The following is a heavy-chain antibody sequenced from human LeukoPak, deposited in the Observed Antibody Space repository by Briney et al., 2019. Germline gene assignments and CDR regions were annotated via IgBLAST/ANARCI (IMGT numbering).Heavy chain of an antibody. CDR1: GGTFSSYA. D-gene: IGHD5-18*01. CDR3: AGFSGYSYGYWEDYFDY. V-gene: IGHV1-69*13. CDR2: IIPIFGTA. Sequence: ASVKVSCKASGGTFSSYAISWVRQAPGQGLEWMGGIIPIFGTANYAQKFQGRVTITADESTSIAYMELSSLRSEDTAVYYCAGFSGYSYGYWEDYFDYWGQGTLVTVSS. J-gene: IGHJ4*02.